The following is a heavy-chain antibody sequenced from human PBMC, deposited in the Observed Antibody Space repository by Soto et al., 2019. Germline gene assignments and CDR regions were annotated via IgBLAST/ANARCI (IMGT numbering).Heavy chain of an antibody. CDR3: ARHLVVVNGGDAFDI. CDR1: GASISSSSYY. CDR2: IYHTGST. V-gene: IGHV4-39*01. J-gene: IGHJ3*02. Sequence: QVQLQESGPGLVKPSETLSLTCTVSGASISSSSYYWGWIRQPPGKGLEWIGSIYHTGSTNYNPSLKSRVTISLDTSKNQFSLKLRSVTAADTAVYYCARHLVVVNGGDAFDIWGQGTMVTVSS. D-gene: IGHD3-22*01.